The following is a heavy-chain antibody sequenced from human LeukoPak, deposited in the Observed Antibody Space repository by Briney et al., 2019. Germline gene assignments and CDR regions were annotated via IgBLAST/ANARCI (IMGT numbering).Heavy chain of an antibody. CDR2: ISSSDSA. CDR3: TRDGSGWSRDL. J-gene: IGHJ5*02. D-gene: IGHD6-19*01. Sequence: PGGSLRLTCAASGFIFSPYGMTWVRQAPGKGLEWVSTISSSDSAYYTDSVKGRFTISRDNTRNSVYLQMNRLRAEDTALYYCTRDGSGWSRDLCGRETLVTVSS. CDR1: GFIFSPYG. V-gene: IGHV3-69-1*01.